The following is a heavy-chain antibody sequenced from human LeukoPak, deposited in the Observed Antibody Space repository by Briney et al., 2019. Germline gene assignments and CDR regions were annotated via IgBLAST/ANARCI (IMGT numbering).Heavy chain of an antibody. CDR1: GGSISSSSYY. V-gene: IGHV4-39*07. CDR3: ARAHLWFGENYYYYYGMDV. D-gene: IGHD3-10*01. Sequence: SETLSLTCTVSGGSISSSSYYWGWIRQPPGKGLEWIGSIYYSGSTYYNPSLKSRVTISVDTSKNQFSLKLSSVTAADTAVYYCARAHLWFGENYYYYYGMDVWGQGTTVTVSS. CDR2: IYYSGST. J-gene: IGHJ6*02.